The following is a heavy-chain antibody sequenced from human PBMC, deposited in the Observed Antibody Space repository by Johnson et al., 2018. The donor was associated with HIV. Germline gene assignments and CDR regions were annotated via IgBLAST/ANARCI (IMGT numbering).Heavy chain of an antibody. V-gene: IGHV3-30*02. Sequence: QVQLVESGGGVVQPGRSLRLSCAASGFTFSSYGMHWVRQAPGKGLEWVAFIRYDGSNKYYADSVKGRFTISRDNSKNTLYLQMNSLRAEDTAVYYCAKPDRITMIVVDPLNALDIWGQGTMVTVSS. CDR3: AKPDRITMIVVDPLNALDI. J-gene: IGHJ3*02. CDR2: IRYDGSNK. CDR1: GFTFSSYG. D-gene: IGHD3-22*01.